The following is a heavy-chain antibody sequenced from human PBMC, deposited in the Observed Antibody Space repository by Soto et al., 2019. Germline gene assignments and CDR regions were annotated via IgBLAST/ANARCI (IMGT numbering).Heavy chain of an antibody. V-gene: IGHV3-23*01. J-gene: IGHJ4*02. D-gene: IGHD3-22*01. CDR3: AKDLSSLGWLALGSPFDS. CDR1: GFTLSNYA. Sequence: GSLSLSCAASGFTLSNYAMNWIRQAPGKGLEWLSSISANGRNAYYADSVKGRFTISRDRSKNTLYLQLDSLRVEDTAIYFCAKDLSSLGWLALGSPFDSWGQGTLVPVPS. CDR2: ISANGRNA.